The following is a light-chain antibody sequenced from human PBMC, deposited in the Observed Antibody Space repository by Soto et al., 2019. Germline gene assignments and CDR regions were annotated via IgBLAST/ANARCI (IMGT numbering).Light chain of an antibody. J-gene: IGKJ2*01. Sequence: EIVMTQSPATLSVSPGERATLSCRASQSVSSNLAWYQQKPGQAPRLLIYGASTRATGIPARFSGSGSGTEFTLTICSLQSEDFAVYYCQQYNTWPSYTFGQGTKLEIK. CDR3: QQYNTWPSYT. CDR1: QSVSSN. CDR2: GAS. V-gene: IGKV3-15*01.